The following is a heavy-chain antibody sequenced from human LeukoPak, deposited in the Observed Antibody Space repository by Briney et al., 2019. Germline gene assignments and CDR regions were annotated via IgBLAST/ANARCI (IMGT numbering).Heavy chain of an antibody. V-gene: IGHV3-66*01. CDR1: GFTVSSNY. CDR2: IYRDGST. Sequence: GGSLRLSCAASGFTVSSNYVSWVRQAPGKGLEWVSSIYRDGSTYYADSVKGRFTISRDNSKNTLNLQMNNLRVEDTAVYYCARSSGTYHFDYWGQGTLVTVSS. CDR3: ARSSGTYHFDY. D-gene: IGHD1-26*01. J-gene: IGHJ4*02.